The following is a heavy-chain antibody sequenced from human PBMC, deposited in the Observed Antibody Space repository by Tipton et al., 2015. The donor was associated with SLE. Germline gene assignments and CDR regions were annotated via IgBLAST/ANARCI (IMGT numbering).Heavy chain of an antibody. CDR2: INHSGST. Sequence: TLSLTCTVSGASISSFSYYWGWIRQPPGKGLEWIGEINHSGSTNYNPSLKSRVTISVDTSKNQFSLKLSSVTAADTAVYYCARGIAVAGPFDYWGQGTLVTVSS. CDR1: GASISSFSYY. V-gene: IGHV4-39*07. J-gene: IGHJ4*02. D-gene: IGHD6-19*01. CDR3: ARGIAVAGPFDY.